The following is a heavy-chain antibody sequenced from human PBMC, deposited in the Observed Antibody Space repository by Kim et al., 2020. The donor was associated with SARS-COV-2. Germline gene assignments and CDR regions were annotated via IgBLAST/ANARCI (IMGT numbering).Heavy chain of an antibody. D-gene: IGHD2-21*01. CDR3: AKGGGYIVKVRGYYFDY. J-gene: IGHJ4*02. CDR1: GFTFSSYA. V-gene: IGHV3-23*01. Sequence: GGSLRLSCAASGFTFSSYAMSWVRQAPGKGLEWVSAISGSGGSTYYADSVKGRFTISRDNSKNTLYLQMNSLRAEDTAVYYCAKGGGYIVKVRGYYFDYWGQGTLVTVSS. CDR2: ISGSGGST.